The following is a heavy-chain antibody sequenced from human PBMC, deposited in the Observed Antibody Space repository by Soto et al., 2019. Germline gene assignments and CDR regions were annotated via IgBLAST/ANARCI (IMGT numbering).Heavy chain of an antibody. CDR1: GYSFTNND. D-gene: IGHD3-16*01. J-gene: IGHJ5*02. V-gene: IGHV1-8*01. Sequence: ASVKVSCKASGYSFTNNDVSWVRQATGQGLEWMGWMNPGSGDTGYAQKFQGRVTMTRDISIATAYMELSSLRSDDTAIYYCARMETFGSLNWFDPWGQGTLVTVSS. CDR2: MNPGSGDT. CDR3: ARMETFGSLNWFDP.